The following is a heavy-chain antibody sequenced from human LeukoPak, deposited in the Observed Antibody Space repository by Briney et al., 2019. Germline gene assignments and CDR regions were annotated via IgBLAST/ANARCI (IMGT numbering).Heavy chain of an antibody. CDR1: GYTLTELS. Sequence: GASVKVSCKVSGYTLTELSMHWVRQAPGKGLEWMGGFDPEDGETIYAQKFQGRVTMTEDTSTDTAYMELSSLRSEDTAVYYCATGVGDYYDSSGYYFDYWGQGTLVTVSS. J-gene: IGHJ4*02. V-gene: IGHV1-24*01. CDR3: ATGVGDYYDSSGYYFDY. D-gene: IGHD3-22*01. CDR2: FDPEDGET.